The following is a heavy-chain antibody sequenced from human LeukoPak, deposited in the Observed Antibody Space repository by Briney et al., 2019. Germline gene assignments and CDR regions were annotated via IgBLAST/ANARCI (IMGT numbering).Heavy chain of an antibody. J-gene: IGHJ4*02. CDR1: GFSFSNYA. CDR2: ISTTSSYI. V-gene: IGHV3-21*01. D-gene: IGHD5-12*01. Sequence: GGSLRLSCAVSGFSFSNYAMSWVRQAPGKGLEWVSSISTTSSYIYYADSVKGRFTISRDNAKNSLFLQMDSLRAEDTAVYYCARNSGYDWGFEYWGQGTLVTVSS. CDR3: ARNSGYDWGFEY.